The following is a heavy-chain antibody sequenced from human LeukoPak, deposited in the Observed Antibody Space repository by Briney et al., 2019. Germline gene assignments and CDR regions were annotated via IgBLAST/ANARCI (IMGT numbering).Heavy chain of an antibody. CDR1: GFTFSSYS. Sequence: GGSLRLSCAASGFTFSSYSTNWVRQAPGKGLEWVSSISSSSSYIYYADSVKGRFTISRDNAKNSLYLQMNSLRAEDTAVYYCARERQGGGAFDIWGQGTMVTVSS. J-gene: IGHJ3*02. D-gene: IGHD3-16*01. V-gene: IGHV3-21*01. CDR3: ARERQGGGAFDI. CDR2: ISSSSSYI.